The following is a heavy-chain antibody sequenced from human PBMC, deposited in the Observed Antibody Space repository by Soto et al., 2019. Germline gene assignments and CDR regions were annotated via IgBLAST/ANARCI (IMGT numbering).Heavy chain of an antibody. Sequence: QVQLVQSGAEVKKPGSSVKVSCKASGGTFSSYAISWVRQAPGQGLEWMGGIIAIFGTANYAQKFQGRVTITADESTSTAYMELSSRGSEDTAVYYCARKGSYGGYYYYGMDVWGQGTTVTVSS. D-gene: IGHD5-18*01. CDR2: IIAIFGTA. CDR1: GGTFSSYA. V-gene: IGHV1-69*01. CDR3: ARKGSYGGYYYYGMDV. J-gene: IGHJ6*02.